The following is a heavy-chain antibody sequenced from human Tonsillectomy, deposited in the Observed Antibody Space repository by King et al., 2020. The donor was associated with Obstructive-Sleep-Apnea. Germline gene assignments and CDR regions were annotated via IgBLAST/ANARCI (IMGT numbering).Heavy chain of an antibody. Sequence: VQLVESGGGVVQPGTALRLSCVVSGFTFSDYALHWVRQAPGKGLEWVAGVLKDGTNKKYLASVKGRFTISRDNSKNLLYLQVSSLREDDTALYYWARLRVAYGDLPVWGRGTLVVVSS. CDR2: VLKDGTNK. V-gene: IGHV3-30*04. J-gene: IGHJ2*01. CDR3: ARLRVAYGDLPV. CDR1: GFTFSDYA. D-gene: IGHD4-17*01.